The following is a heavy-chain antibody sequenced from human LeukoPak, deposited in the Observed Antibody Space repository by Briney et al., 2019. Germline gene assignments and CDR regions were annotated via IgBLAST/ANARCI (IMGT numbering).Heavy chain of an antibody. CDR2: INPSGGST. CDR1: GYTFTSYY. J-gene: IGHJ5*02. V-gene: IGHV1-46*01. Sequence: ASVRVSCVASGYTFTSYYMHGVRQAPGQGLEWVGIINPSGGSTSYEQKCQGRVTMTRDPSTSTVDMELSSLRSEDTAVDYCARFYYDRSWFDPWGQGTLVSVSS. CDR3: ARFYYDRSWFDP. D-gene: IGHD3-22*01.